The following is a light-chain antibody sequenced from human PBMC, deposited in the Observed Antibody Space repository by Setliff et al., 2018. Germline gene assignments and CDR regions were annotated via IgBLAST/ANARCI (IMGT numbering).Light chain of an antibody. CDR1: SSDVGGYNY. Sequence: QSVLTQPAAVSGSPGQSITISCAGTSSDVGGYNYVSWYQQHPGKAPKLMIYEVTKRPSGVSDRFSGSKSGNTASLTISGLQAEDEADYYCNAYTSRSTYVFGSGTKVTVL. CDR3: NAYTSRSTYV. V-gene: IGLV2-14*03. CDR2: EVT. J-gene: IGLJ1*01.